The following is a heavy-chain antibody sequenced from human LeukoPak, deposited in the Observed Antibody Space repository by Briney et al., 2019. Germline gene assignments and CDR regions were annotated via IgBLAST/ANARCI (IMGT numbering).Heavy chain of an antibody. V-gene: IGHV4-34*01. Sequence: SETLSLTCAVYGGSFSGYYWSWIRQPPGKGLEWIGEINHSGSTNYNPSLKSRVTISVDTSKNQFSLRLTSVTAADTAVYYCARGFLDYTSGWYRVWGQGTLVTVSS. J-gene: IGHJ4*02. D-gene: IGHD6-19*01. CDR3: ARGFLDYTSGWYRV. CDR2: INHSGST. CDR1: GGSFSGYY.